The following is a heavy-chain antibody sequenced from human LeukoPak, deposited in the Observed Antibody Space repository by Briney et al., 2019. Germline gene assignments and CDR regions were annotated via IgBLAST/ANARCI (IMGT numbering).Heavy chain of an antibody. CDR2: ISAYNGNT. CDR1: GYTFTSYG. CDR3: ARVMNYYDSSGYPVIWYFDL. J-gene: IGHJ2*01. Sequence: ASVKVSCKASGYTFTSYGISWVRQAPGQGLEWMGWISAYNGNTNYAQKLQGRVTMTTDTSTSTAYMELRSLRSDDTAVYYCARVMNYYDSSGYPVIWYFDLWGRGTLVTVSS. D-gene: IGHD3-22*01. V-gene: IGHV1-18*01.